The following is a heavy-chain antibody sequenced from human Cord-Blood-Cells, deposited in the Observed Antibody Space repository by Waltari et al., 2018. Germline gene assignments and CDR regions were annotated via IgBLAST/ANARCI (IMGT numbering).Heavy chain of an antibody. V-gene: IGHV4-34*01. CDR1: GGSFSGYF. CDR3: ARAAMVTWYFDL. Sequence: QVQLQQWGAGLLKPSETLSLTCAVYGGSFSGYFLSWIRQPPGKGLEWIGEINHSGSTNYNPSLKSRVTISVDTSKNQFSLKLSSVTAADTAVYYCARAAMVTWYFDLWGRGTLVTVSS. J-gene: IGHJ2*01. D-gene: IGHD5-18*01. CDR2: INHSGST.